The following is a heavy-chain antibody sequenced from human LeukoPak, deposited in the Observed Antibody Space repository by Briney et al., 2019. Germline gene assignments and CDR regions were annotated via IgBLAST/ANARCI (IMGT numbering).Heavy chain of an antibody. J-gene: IGHJ4*02. CDR1: GGSISSYY. D-gene: IGHD3-22*01. CDR2: IYTSGST. CDR3: ARVRDIYYDSSGTYADY. V-gene: IGHV4-4*07. Sequence: SETLSLTCRVSGGSISSYYWSWIRQPAGKGLEWIGRIYTSGSTNYNPSLKSRVTMSVDTSKNQFSLKLSSVTAADTAVYYCARVRDIYYDSSGTYADYWGQGTLVTVSS.